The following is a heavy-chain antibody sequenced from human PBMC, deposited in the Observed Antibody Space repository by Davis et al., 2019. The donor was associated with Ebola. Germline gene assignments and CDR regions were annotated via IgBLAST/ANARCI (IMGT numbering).Heavy chain of an antibody. CDR1: GGSISNYY. V-gene: IGHV4-59*12. D-gene: IGHD6-13*01. CDR2: IYYSGNT. CDR3: ARGSWYYDFDY. Sequence: SETLSLTCTLSGGSISNYYWTWIRQPPGKGLDWIGNIYYSGNTHYNPSLKSRATISVDTSKNQFSLKLSSVTAADTAVYYCARGSWYYDFDYWGQGTLVTVSS. J-gene: IGHJ4*02.